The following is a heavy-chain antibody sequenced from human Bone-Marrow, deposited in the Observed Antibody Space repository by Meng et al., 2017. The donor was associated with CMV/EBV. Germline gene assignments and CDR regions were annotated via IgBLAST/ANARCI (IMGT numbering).Heavy chain of an antibody. CDR2: INPSGGST. J-gene: IGHJ4*02. V-gene: IGHV1-46*01. CDR1: GYTFTSYY. CDR3: ARVGYGSGSTFDY. Sequence: CKASGYTFTSYYMHWVRQAPGQGLEWMGIINPSGGSTSYAQRFQGRVTMTRDTSTSTVHMELSSLRSEDTAVYYCARVGYGSGSTFDYWGQGTLVTVSS. D-gene: IGHD3-10*01.